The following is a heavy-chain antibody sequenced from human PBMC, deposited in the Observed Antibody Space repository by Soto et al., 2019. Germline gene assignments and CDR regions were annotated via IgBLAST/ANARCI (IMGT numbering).Heavy chain of an antibody. D-gene: IGHD6-13*01. CDR3: ARGFPKLVGSHYFDY. CDR2: IYYSGST. J-gene: IGHJ4*02. Sequence: SETLSLTCTVSGGSISSGDYYWSWIRQPPGKGLEWIGYIYYSGSTYYNPSLKSRVTISVDTSKNQFPLKLSSVTAADTAVYYCARGFPKLVGSHYFDYCGQGTLVTVSS. V-gene: IGHV4-30-4*01. CDR1: GGSISSGDYY.